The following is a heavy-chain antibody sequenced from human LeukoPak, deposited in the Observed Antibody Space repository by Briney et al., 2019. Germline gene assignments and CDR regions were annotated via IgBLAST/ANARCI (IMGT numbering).Heavy chain of an antibody. CDR1: GGSFSGYY. J-gene: IGHJ5*02. V-gene: IGHV4-34*01. CDR3: ARVGFQYYYGSGSPNPSNRFDP. Sequence: PSETLSLTCAVYGGSFSGYYWSWIRQPPGKGLEWIGEINHSGSTNYNPSLKSRVTISVDTSKNQFSLKLSSVTAADTAVYYCARVGFQYYYGSGSPNPSNRFDPWGQGTLVTVSS. D-gene: IGHD3-10*01. CDR2: INHSGST.